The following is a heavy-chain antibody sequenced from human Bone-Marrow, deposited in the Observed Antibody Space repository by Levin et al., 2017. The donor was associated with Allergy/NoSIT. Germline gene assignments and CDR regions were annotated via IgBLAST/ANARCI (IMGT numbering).Heavy chain of an antibody. Sequence: ASVKVSCKVSGDTLSELSIHWVRQAPGKGLEWMGGFDVEENKSIYAQKFQGRVTMTEDTSTETAYLELSSLRSEDTAVYYCAAGNTGHYLWGQGTLVTVSS. CDR1: GDTLSELS. J-gene: IGHJ4*02. CDR3: AAGNTGHYL. D-gene: IGHD3-9*01. V-gene: IGHV1-24*01. CDR2: FDVEENKS.